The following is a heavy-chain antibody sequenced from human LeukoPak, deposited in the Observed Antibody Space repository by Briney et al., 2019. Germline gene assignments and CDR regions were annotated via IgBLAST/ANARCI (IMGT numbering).Heavy chain of an antibody. D-gene: IGHD6-6*01. J-gene: IGHJ6*02. CDR2: INHSGST. CDR1: GGSLSGYY. CDR3: ARRVAAHKPYYYYYGMDV. Sequence: SETLSLTCAVYGGSLSGYYWSWIRQPPGKGLEWIGEINHSGSTNYNPSLKSRVTISVDTSKNQFSLKLSSVTAADTAVYYCARRVAAHKPYYYYYGMDVWGQGTTVTVSS. V-gene: IGHV4-34*01.